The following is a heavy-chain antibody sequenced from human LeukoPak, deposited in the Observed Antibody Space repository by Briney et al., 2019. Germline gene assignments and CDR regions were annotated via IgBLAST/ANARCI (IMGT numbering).Heavy chain of an antibody. Sequence: GGSLRLSCAASGFTFSGSAMHWVRQASGKGLEWVGRIRSKANGYATAYAASVKGRFTISRDDSKNTAYLQMNSLKTEDTAVYYCKTGIRTDFDYRGQGTLVTVSS. CDR1: GFTFSGSA. D-gene: IGHD1-14*01. V-gene: IGHV3-73*01. CDR3: KTGIRTDFDY. CDR2: IRSKANGYAT. J-gene: IGHJ4*02.